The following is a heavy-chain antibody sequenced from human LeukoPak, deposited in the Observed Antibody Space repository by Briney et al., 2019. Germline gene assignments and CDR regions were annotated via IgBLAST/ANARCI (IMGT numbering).Heavy chain of an antibody. CDR2: IDPNGRT. V-gene: IGHV1-46*01. CDR1: GYIFTSHK. Sequence: ASVKVSCEPSGYIFTSHKIHWVRQAPGHGLEWMAIIDPNGRTTYAQKVQDRVTLTRDTSTRTFYMELSSLRSEDTAVYYCARDRSAWSYSFDYWGQGTLVTVSS. CDR3: ARDRSAWSYSFDY. J-gene: IGHJ4*02. D-gene: IGHD6-19*01.